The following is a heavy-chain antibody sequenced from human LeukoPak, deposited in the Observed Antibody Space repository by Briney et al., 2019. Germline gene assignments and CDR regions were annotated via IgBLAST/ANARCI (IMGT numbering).Heavy chain of an antibody. Sequence: PGGSLRLSCAASGFTVSSNYMSWVRQAPGKGLEWVSVIYSGGSTYYADSGKGRFTISRDNSKNTLYLQMNSLRAEDTAVYYCARAKTSYYYYYGMDVWGQGTTVTVSS. CDR3: ARAKTSYYYYYGMDV. J-gene: IGHJ6*02. CDR1: GFTVSSNY. CDR2: IYSGGST. V-gene: IGHV3-53*01.